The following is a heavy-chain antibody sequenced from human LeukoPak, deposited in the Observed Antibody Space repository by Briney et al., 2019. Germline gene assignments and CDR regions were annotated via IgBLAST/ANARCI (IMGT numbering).Heavy chain of an antibody. CDR1: GFSFSSYS. V-gene: IGHV3-48*01. CDR2: ISRGSGTI. J-gene: IGHJ6*03. D-gene: IGHD1-1*01. CDR3: ARDSVQDSYYYYMDV. Sequence: GGSLRLSCVASGFSFSSYSMNWVRQAPGRGLEWVSYISRGSGTIYYADSVKGRFTISRDNAKNSLYLQMNSLRAEDTAVYYCARDSVQDSYYYYMDVWGKGTTVTVSS.